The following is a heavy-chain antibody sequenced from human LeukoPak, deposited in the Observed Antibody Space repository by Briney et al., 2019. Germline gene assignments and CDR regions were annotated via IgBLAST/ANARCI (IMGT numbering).Heavy chain of an antibody. CDR2: IYHSGST. Sequence: SETLSLTCTVSGYSISSGYYWGWIRPPPGKGLEWIGSIYHSGSTYYNPSLKSRVTISVDTSKNQFSLKLSSVTAADTAVYYCARGWIVGAAGGYYFDYWGQGTLVTVSS. J-gene: IGHJ4*02. CDR1: GYSISSGYY. CDR3: ARGWIVGAAGGYYFDY. V-gene: IGHV4-38-2*02. D-gene: IGHD1-26*01.